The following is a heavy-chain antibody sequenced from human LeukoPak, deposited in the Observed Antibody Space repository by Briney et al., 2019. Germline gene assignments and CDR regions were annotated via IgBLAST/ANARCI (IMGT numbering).Heavy chain of an antibody. CDR1: GFTFSNYW. V-gene: IGHV3-74*01. J-gene: IGHJ4*02. CDR2: INTDGSST. CDR3: ASTTMAIPGDY. Sequence: GGSLRLSCAASGFTFSNYWMHWVRQAPGKGLVWVSRINTDGSSTNYADSVKGRFTISRDNAKNTLYLQMNSPRGEDTAVYYCASTTMAIPGDYWGQGTLVTVSS. D-gene: IGHD5-18*01.